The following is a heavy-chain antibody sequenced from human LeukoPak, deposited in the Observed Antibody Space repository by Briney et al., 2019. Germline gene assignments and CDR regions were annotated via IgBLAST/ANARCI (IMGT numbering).Heavy chain of an antibody. CDR1: GGAISGYY. Sequence: SDTLSLTCTVSGGAISGYYWSWIRQPAGKGLEWLGRVYSSGSTKYNPSLESRVTMSVDTSKNQFSLKLNFVTAADTAVYYCARGADCSTTSCLGNWFDPWGQGTLVTVSS. CDR2: VYSSGST. V-gene: IGHV4-4*07. D-gene: IGHD2-2*01. J-gene: IGHJ5*02. CDR3: ARGADCSTTSCLGNWFDP.